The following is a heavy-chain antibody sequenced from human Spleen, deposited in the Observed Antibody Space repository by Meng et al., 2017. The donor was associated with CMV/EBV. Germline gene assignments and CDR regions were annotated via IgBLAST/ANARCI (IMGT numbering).Heavy chain of an antibody. CDR3: AGYCSSTSCDNIGAFDI. CDR2: MHYRGTT. J-gene: IGHJ3*02. CDR1: GGSIRSSSYY. D-gene: IGHD2-2*02. Sequence: SETLSLTCSVSGGSIRSSSYYWGWIRQPPGRGLEWLGSMHYRGTTNFNPSLRSRVTISVDTSKSQFSLNLSSVTAADTAVYYCAGYCSSTSCDNIGAFDIWGQGTMVTVSS. V-gene: IGHV4-39*07.